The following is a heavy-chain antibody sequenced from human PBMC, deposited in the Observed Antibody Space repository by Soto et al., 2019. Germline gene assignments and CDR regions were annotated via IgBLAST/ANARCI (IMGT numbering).Heavy chain of an antibody. CDR1: GYTFTSYG. Sequence: QVQLVQSGAEVKKPGASVKVSCKASGYTFTSYGISWVRQAPGQGLEWMGWISAYNGNTNYAQKLQGRLTMTTDTSTSTAYMELRSLRSDDPAVYYCARDSIAAAGPGVFVYYYGMDVWGQGTTVTVSS. CDR2: ISAYNGNT. D-gene: IGHD6-13*01. CDR3: ARDSIAAAGPGVFVYYYGMDV. J-gene: IGHJ6*02. V-gene: IGHV1-18*04.